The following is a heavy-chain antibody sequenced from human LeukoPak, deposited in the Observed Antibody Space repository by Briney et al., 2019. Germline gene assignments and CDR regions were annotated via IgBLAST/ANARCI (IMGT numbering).Heavy chain of an antibody. Sequence: NTSETLSLTCTVSGGSISSYYWSWIRQPPGKGLEWIGYIYYSGSTNYNPSLKSRVTISVDTSKNQFSLKLSSVTAADTAVYYCARGRYCTNGVCSIFDYWGQGTLVTVSS. CDR3: ARGRYCTNGVCSIFDY. D-gene: IGHD2-8*01. CDR2: IYYSGST. V-gene: IGHV4-59*01. CDR1: GGSISSYY. J-gene: IGHJ4*02.